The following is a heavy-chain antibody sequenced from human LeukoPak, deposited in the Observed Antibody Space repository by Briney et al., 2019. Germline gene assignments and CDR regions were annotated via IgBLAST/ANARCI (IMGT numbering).Heavy chain of an antibody. D-gene: IGHD6-19*01. CDR2: INHSGST. V-gene: IGHV4-34*01. CDR1: GGSFSGYY. J-gene: IGHJ4*02. CDR3: ASVAVTR. Sequence: SETLSLTCAVYGGSFSGYYWSWIRQPPGKGLEWIGEINHSGSTNYNPSLKSRVTISVDTSKNQFSLKPSSVTAADTAVYYCASVAVTRWGQGTLVTVSS.